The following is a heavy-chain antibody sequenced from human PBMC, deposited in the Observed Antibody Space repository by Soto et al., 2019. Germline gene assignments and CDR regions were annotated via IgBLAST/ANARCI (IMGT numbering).Heavy chain of an antibody. D-gene: IGHD6-19*01. CDR1: GFSLNSFAVG. Sequence: QITLKESGPTLVKPTQTLTLTCTFSGFSLNSFAVGVGWIRQPPGKALEWLAFTYWDDDDHYSPSLRSRLTITKDTSKXQVVXTMTNADPVDTATYYCAHGSGWLFDYWGQGILVTVSS. V-gene: IGHV2-5*02. J-gene: IGHJ4*02. CDR3: AHGSGWLFDY. CDR2: TYWDDDD.